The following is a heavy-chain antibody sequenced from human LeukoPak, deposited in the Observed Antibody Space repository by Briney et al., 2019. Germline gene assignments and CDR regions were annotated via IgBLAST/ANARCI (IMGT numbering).Heavy chain of an antibody. V-gene: IGHV3-23*01. CDR2: ISGSGGST. CDR3: AKGAGYSSSWRFDY. CDR1: GFTFSSYA. D-gene: IGHD6-13*01. J-gene: IGHJ4*02. Sequence: AGSLRLSCAASGFTFSSYAMRWLRQAPGKGLEGVSAISGSGGSTYYADSVKGRFTISRDNSKNTLYLQMNSLRAEDTAVYYCAKGAGYSSSWRFDYWGQGTLVTVSS.